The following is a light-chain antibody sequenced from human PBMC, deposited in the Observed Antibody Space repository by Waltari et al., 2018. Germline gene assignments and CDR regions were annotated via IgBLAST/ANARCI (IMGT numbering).Light chain of an antibody. V-gene: IGLV2-8*01. CDR1: SNDLGGSTY. Sequence: QSALTQPPSASGSPGHSVTISCTGTSNDLGGSTYVPWYQQHPGQAPTLMIYEVFKRPSGVPDRFSGSKSGNTASLTVSGLQAEDEADFYCSSYSGTNNPVVFGGGTRLTVL. J-gene: IGLJ2*01. CDR3: SSYSGTNNPVV. CDR2: EVF.